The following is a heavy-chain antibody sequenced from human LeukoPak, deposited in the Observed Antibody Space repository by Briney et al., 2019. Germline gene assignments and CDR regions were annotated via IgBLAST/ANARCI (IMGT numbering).Heavy chain of an antibody. CDR3: TRRTSVLPFDY. CDR2: INTDGTST. D-gene: IGHD2-8*01. Sequence: GGSXRXXCAASGFTFSSYWMHWVRQAPGKGXVXVSRINTDGTSTTYADSGKGRFTISRDNAKNTLYLQMNSLRAEDTAVYYCTRRTSVLPFDYWGQGTLVTVSS. V-gene: IGHV3-74*01. J-gene: IGHJ4*02. CDR1: GFTFSSYW.